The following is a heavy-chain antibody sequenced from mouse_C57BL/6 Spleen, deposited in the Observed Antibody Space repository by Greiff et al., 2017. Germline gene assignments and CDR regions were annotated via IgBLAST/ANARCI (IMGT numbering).Heavy chain of an antibody. CDR1: GFTFTDYY. CDR3: ASDGAMDY. V-gene: IGHV7-3*01. J-gene: IGHJ4*01. CDR2: IRNKANGYTT. Sequence: EVQVVEPGGGLVQPGGSLSLSCAASGFTFTDYYMSWVRQPPGKALEWLGFIRNKANGYTTEYNASVKGRFTISRDNSKSILYLQMDALRVEDSATYYWASDGAMDYWGQGTSVTVSS.